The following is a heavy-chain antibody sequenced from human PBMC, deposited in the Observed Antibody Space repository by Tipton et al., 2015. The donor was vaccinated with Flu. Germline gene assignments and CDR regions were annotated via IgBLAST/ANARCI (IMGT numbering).Heavy chain of an antibody. V-gene: IGHV4-59*02. CDR3: ARLPLPLSYFDY. Sequence: TLSLTCTVSGGFVSSYYWSWIRQPPGKGLEWIGYIYYTGSTNYNPSLKSRVTISEDTSNNQFSLKLSSVTAADTAVYYCARLPLPLSYFDYWGQGTLVTVSS. J-gene: IGHJ4*02. CDR1: GGFVSSYY. CDR2: IYYTGST.